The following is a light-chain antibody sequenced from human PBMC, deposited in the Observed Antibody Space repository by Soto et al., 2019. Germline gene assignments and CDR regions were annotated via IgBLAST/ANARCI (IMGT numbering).Light chain of an antibody. CDR1: QNINNW. J-gene: IGKJ4*01. CDR3: QQYNSYVT. CDR2: KAS. V-gene: IGKV1-5*03. Sequence: DIQMTQSPSTLSASVGDRVTITCRASQNINNWLAWYQQKPGKAPNLLIYKASNLQSGFPSRFSGSGSGTEFTLNISSLQPDDFATYYCQQYNSYVTFGGGTKVVIK.